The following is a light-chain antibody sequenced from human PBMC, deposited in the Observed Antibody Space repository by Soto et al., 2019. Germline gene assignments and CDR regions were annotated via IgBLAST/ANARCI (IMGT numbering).Light chain of an antibody. V-gene: IGKV4-1*01. CDR2: WAS. Sequence: DIVMTQSPDSLAVSLGERATINCTSSQNVLYSSNKNNLAWFQQKPGQPPKLLIYWASTRESGVPDRFSGSGSGTDFTLTISSLQAEDVAVYYCQQYYSTPWTFGQGTKVEI. J-gene: IGKJ1*01. CDR1: QNVLYSSNKNN. CDR3: QQYYSTPWT.